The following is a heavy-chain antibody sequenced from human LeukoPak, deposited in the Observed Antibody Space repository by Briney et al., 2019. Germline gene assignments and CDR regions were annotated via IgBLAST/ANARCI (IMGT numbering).Heavy chain of an antibody. D-gene: IGHD3-3*01. J-gene: IGHJ3*02. CDR2: IYTSGST. V-gene: IGHV4-61*02. Sequence: PSETLPLTCTVTGGSISSGSYYWSWIRQPAGKGLEWIGRIYTSGSTNYNPSLKSRVTISVDTSKNQFSLKLRSVTAAGTAVYYCARGRPIFGVVIFLGWANTDAFDIWGQGTMVTVSS. CDR1: GGSISSGSYY. CDR3: ARGRPIFGVVIFLGWANTDAFDI.